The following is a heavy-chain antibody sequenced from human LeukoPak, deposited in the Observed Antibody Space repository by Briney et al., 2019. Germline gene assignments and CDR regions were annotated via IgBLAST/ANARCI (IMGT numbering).Heavy chain of an antibody. V-gene: IGHV3-23*01. Sequence: PGESLRLSCAASGFTFRDYPMSWIRQAPGRGLEWVSSITGSGEDTYYRDSVKGRFTISRDNSRNTLYLQMHNLRVEDTAVYYCANDLSGSPIWLDPWGQGTLVTVSS. D-gene: IGHD1-26*01. CDR2: ITGSGEDT. CDR3: ANDLSGSPIWLDP. CDR1: GFTFRDYP. J-gene: IGHJ5*02.